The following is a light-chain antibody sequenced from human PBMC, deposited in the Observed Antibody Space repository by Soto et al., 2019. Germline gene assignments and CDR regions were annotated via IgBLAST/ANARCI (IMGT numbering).Light chain of an antibody. J-gene: IGKJ4*01. CDR2: WAS. CDR3: HQHYSTSLT. CDR1: QSVLYSSNNKNY. V-gene: IGKV4-1*01. Sequence: DVVMTQSPDSLAVSLGERATINCKSSQSVLYSSNNKNYLAWYQQKPGQPPKLLIYWASTRESGVPDRFRGSGSSTNVSLTISSLQAEDVSVYYCHQHYSTSLTFGGGTKVEIK.